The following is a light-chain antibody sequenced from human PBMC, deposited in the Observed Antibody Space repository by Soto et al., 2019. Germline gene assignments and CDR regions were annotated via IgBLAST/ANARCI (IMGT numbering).Light chain of an antibody. Sequence: DIQLTQSPSSLSASVGDRVTITCRAIQSISSYLNWYQQKPGKAPKLLISAASSLQSGVPSRFSGSGSGTDLTLTISSLQPEDFATYYCQQSYSTPTWTFGQGTKVDIK. V-gene: IGKV1-39*01. J-gene: IGKJ1*01. CDR2: AAS. CDR3: QQSYSTPTWT. CDR1: QSISSY.